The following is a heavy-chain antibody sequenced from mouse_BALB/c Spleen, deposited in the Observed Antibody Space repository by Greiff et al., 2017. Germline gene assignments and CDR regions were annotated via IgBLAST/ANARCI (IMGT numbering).Heavy chain of an antibody. V-gene: IGHV2-2*02. D-gene: IGHD2-4*01. CDR3: ASYYDYDGFAY. CDR1: GFSLTSYG. J-gene: IGHJ3*01. Sequence: VQLQESGPGLVQPSQSLSITCTVSGFSLTSYGVHWVRQSPGKGLEWLGVIWSGGSTDYNAAFISRLSISEENYKSQVFFKMNSLQDNDPAIYYCASYYDYDGFAYGGQGTLVTVSA. CDR2: IWSGGST.